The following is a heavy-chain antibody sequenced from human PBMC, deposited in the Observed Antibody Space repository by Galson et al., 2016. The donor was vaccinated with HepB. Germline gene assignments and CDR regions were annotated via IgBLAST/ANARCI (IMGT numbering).Heavy chain of an antibody. Sequence: SLRLSCAASGFTFSSYAMNWVRQAPGKGLEWVSGISGSGGSTYYADSVKGRFTISRDNSKNTLYLQMNSLRAEDTAVYYCAKSSSGATPRPNFDYWGQGTLVTVSS. CDR3: AKSSSGATPRPNFDY. CDR1: GFTFSSYA. J-gene: IGHJ4*02. D-gene: IGHD1-26*01. V-gene: IGHV3-23*01. CDR2: ISGSGGST.